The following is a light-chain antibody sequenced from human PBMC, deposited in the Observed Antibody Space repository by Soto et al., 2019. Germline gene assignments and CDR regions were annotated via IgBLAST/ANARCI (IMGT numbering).Light chain of an antibody. CDR3: QQYNTLHT. CDR2: NVS. CDR1: QNVNSN. Sequence: EIAMTQSPATLSVSPGQRATLSCRASQNVNSNLAWYQQKPGHAPSLLMYNVSTRATGFPARFSGSGSGTECTLTLSSLQSEDSAIYYCQQYNTLHTFGQGTKLEIK. V-gene: IGKV3-15*01. J-gene: IGKJ2*01.